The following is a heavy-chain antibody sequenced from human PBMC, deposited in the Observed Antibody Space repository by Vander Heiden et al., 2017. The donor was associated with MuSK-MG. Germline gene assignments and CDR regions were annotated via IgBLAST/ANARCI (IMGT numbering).Heavy chain of an antibody. CDR2: IRYDGSNK. J-gene: IGHJ4*02. D-gene: IGHD5-18*01. V-gene: IGHV3-30*02. CDR1: GFTFSSYG. CDR3: AKQDTAMSWYFDY. Sequence: QVQLVESGGGVVQPGGSLRLSCAASGFTFSSYGMHWVRQAPGKGLEWVAFIRYDGSNKYYADSVKGRFTISRDNSKNTLYLQMNSLRAEDTAVYYCAKQDTAMSWYFDYWGQGTLVTVSS.